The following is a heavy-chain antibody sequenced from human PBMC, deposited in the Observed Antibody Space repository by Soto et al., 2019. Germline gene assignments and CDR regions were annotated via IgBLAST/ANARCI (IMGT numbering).Heavy chain of an antibody. CDR1: SGSVSTYY. CDR2: IFINGNT. J-gene: IGHJ4*02. D-gene: IGHD1-26*01. V-gene: IGHV4-4*07. Sequence: ETLSLTCTVSSGSVSTYYWSWIRQPAGKGLEWIGRIFINGNTNYNPSLRSRVTMSVDTSEGQFSLNLTSVTAADTAVYFCARSGGSYNFDSWGQGILVTVSS. CDR3: ARSGGSYNFDS.